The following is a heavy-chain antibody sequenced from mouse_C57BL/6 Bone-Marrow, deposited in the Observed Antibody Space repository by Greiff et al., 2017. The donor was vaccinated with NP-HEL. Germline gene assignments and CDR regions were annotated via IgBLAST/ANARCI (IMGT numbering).Heavy chain of an antibody. J-gene: IGHJ1*03. V-gene: IGHV5-9-1*02. Sequence: EVQVVESGEGLVKPGGSLKLSCAASGFTFSSYAMSWVRQTPEKRLEWVAYISSGGDYIYYADTVKGRFTISRDNARNTLYLQISSLKSEDAAMYCCTRHSGSTYCYVDVWGTGTTVTVSS. CDR1: GFTFSSYA. CDR3: TRHSGSTYCYVDV. D-gene: IGHD1-1*01. CDR2: ISSGGDYI.